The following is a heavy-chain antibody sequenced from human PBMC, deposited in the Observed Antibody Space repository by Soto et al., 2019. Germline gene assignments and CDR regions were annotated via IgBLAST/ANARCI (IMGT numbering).Heavy chain of an antibody. CDR1: GDAISNYY. CDR3: ARADCSGGSCYSTPGLYYYYGMDV. D-gene: IGHD2-15*01. CDR2: IYYSGST. J-gene: IGHJ6*02. Sequence: PSETLSLTCSVSGDAISNYYWSWIRQTPGKGLEWIGYIYYSGSTYYNPSLKSRVTISVHTSKNQFSLKLSSVTAADTAVYYCARADCSGGSCYSTPGLYYYYGMDVWGQGTTVTVSS. V-gene: IGHV4-59*06.